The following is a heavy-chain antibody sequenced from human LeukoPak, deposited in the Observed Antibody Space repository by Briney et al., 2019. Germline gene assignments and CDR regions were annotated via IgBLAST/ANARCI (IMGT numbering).Heavy chain of an antibody. D-gene: IGHD5-12*01. CDR1: GDSISSGGYY. V-gene: IGHV4-31*03. J-gene: IGHJ5*02. Sequence: SETLSLTCTVSGDSISSGGYYWSWIRQHPGKGLEWIGYIYYSGSAYYNPFLKSRVSISVDTSKNQFSLKLTSVTVADTALYFCARDYSRGYAWFDPWGQGILVTVSS. CDR2: IYYSGSA. CDR3: ARDYSRGYAWFDP.